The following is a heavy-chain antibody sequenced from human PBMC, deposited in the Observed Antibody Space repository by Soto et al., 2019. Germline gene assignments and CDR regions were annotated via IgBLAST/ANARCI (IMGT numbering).Heavy chain of an antibody. D-gene: IGHD2-8*01. CDR1: AFSLSTNGVG. CDR2: IYWNEDK. Sequence: ESGPTLVNPTQTLTLTCTFSAFSLSTNGVGVGWIRQPPGKPLEWLAVIYWNEDKRYSRSLKSRLSITKDTSKNQVVLTMTTMDPVDTATYYCVHTVMVHTITGGHYFAYWGPGTLVTVSS. J-gene: IGHJ4*02. V-gene: IGHV2-5*01. CDR3: VHTVMVHTITGGHYFAY.